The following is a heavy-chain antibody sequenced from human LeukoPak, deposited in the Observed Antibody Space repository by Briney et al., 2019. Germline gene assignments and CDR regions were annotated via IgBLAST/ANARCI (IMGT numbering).Heavy chain of an antibody. Sequence: GGSLRLSCAASGFTFSSYSMNWVRQAPGKGLEWVANIKQDGSEKYYVDSVKGRFTISRDNAKNSLYLQMNSLRAEDTAVYYCARGVGGADYWGQGTLVTVSS. J-gene: IGHJ4*02. CDR2: IKQDGSEK. CDR1: GFTFSSYS. CDR3: ARGVGGADY. V-gene: IGHV3-7*01. D-gene: IGHD2-21*01.